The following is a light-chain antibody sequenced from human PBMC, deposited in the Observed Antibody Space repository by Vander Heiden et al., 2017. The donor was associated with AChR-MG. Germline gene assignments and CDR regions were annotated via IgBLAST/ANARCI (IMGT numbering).Light chain of an antibody. CDR3: QQSYRTPTWT. V-gene: IGKV1-39*01. Sequence: DIQMTQSPSSLSASVGDRVTITCRASQSISSYFNWYQQKPGKAPKLLIYAASSLQSGVPSRFSGSGSGTDFTLTISSLQPEDFATYYCQQSYRTPTWTFGQGTTGEIK. J-gene: IGKJ1*01. CDR1: QSISSY. CDR2: AAS.